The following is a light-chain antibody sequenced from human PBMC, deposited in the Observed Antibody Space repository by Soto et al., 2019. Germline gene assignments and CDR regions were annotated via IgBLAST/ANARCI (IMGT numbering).Light chain of an antibody. J-gene: IGKJ2*01. CDR3: QQYKSYPVA. Sequence: DIQMTQSPSTLSASVGDRVTITCRASQRISSWLAWYQQKPGKAPKLLIYDASSLESGVPSRFSGSGSGTEFTLTISSLQPDDFATYYCQQYKSYPVAFGQGTKLESK. CDR1: QRISSW. V-gene: IGKV1-5*01. CDR2: DAS.